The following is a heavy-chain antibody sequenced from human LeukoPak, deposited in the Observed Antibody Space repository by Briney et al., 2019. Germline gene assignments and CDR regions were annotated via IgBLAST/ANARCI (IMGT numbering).Heavy chain of an antibody. CDR3: ASDSGSGRNDY. Sequence: ASVKVSCKASGYTFTSYAIHWVRQAPGQRLEWMGWISAGNGNTKYSQNFQGRVTFISNTSATTAFMELSSLRSEDAAVYYCASDSGSGRNDYWGQGTLVTVSS. V-gene: IGHV1-3*01. CDR1: GYTFTSYA. D-gene: IGHD1-26*01. CDR2: ISAGNGNT. J-gene: IGHJ4*02.